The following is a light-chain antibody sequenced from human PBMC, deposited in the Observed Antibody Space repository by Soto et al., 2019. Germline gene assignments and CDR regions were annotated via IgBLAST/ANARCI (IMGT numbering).Light chain of an antibody. Sequence: EIVMTQSPATLSVSPGERATLSCRASQSVSSNLAWYQQKLGQAPWLLIYGASTRATGIPARFSGSGSGTEFTLAVSSLQSEDFAVYYCQHYNDWPLTFGGGTKVEIK. V-gene: IGKV3-15*01. J-gene: IGKJ4*01. CDR2: GAS. CDR1: QSVSSN. CDR3: QHYNDWPLT.